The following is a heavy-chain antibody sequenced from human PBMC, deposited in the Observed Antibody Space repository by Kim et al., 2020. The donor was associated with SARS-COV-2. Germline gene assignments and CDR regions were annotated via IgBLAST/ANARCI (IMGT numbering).Heavy chain of an antibody. CDR2: ISYDGSNK. D-gene: IGHD1-26*01. V-gene: IGHV3-30-3*01. Sequence: GGSLRLSCAASGFTFSSYAMHWVRQAPGKGLEWVAVISYDGSNKYYADSVKGRFTISRDNSKNTLYLQMNSLRAEDTAVYYCARWGGSYLDYWGQGTLVTVSP. J-gene: IGHJ4*02. CDR3: ARWGGSYLDY. CDR1: GFTFSSYA.